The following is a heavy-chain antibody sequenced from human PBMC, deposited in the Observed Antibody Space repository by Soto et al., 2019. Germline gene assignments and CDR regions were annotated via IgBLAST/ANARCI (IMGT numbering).Heavy chain of an antibody. CDR1: GGSISSYY. CDR3: AREGGGSRYAFDI. D-gene: IGHD3-16*01. Sequence: TLSLTCTVSGGSISSYYWSWIRQPPGKGLEWIGYIYYSGSTNYNPSLKSRVTISVDTSKNQFPLKLSSVTAADTAVYYCAREGGGSRYAFDIWGQGTMVTVSS. CDR2: IYYSGST. V-gene: IGHV4-59*01. J-gene: IGHJ3*02.